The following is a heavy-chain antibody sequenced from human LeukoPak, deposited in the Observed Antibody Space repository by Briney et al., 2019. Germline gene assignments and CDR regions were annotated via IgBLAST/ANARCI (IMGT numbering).Heavy chain of an antibody. Sequence: SVKVSCKASGGTFSSYAISWVRQAPGQGLEWMGGIIPIFGTANYAQKFQGSVTITADESTSTAYMELSSLRSEDTAVYYCARDLGGDYQVNGWFDPWGQGTLVTVSS. V-gene: IGHV1-69*13. CDR1: GGTFSSYA. J-gene: IGHJ5*02. CDR3: ARDLGGDYQVNGWFDP. D-gene: IGHD4-17*01. CDR2: IIPIFGTA.